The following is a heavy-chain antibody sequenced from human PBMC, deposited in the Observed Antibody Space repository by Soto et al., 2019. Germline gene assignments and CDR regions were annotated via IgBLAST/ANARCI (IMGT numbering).Heavy chain of an antibody. D-gene: IGHD4-17*01. J-gene: IGHJ4*02. CDR3: AREDDYAANHPSYFDY. CDR2: IRSKAYAGTT. CDR1: GFTFSSYA. V-gene: IGHV3-49*04. Sequence: PGGSLRLSCAASGFTFSSYAMSWVRQAPGKGLEWVGFIRSKAYAGTTEYAASAKGRFTISRDDSKSIAYLQMNSLKTEDTAVYYCAREDDYAANHPSYFDYWGQGTMVTVSS.